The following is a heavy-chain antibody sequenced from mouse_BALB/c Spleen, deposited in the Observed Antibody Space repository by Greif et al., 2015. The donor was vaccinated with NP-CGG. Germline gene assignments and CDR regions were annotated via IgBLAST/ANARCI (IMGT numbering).Heavy chain of an antibody. V-gene: IGHV1-63*02. Sequence: VKVVDSGAELVRPGTSEKISCKASGYTFTTYWLGWVKQRPGRGLEWIGDIYPGGGYTNYNEKFKGKATLTADTSSSTAYMQLSSLTSEDSAVYFCARGHAYAMDYWGQGTSVTVSS. CDR1: GYTFTTYW. CDR2: IYPGGGYT. J-gene: IGHJ4*01. CDR3: ARGHAYAMDY. D-gene: IGHD6-1*01.